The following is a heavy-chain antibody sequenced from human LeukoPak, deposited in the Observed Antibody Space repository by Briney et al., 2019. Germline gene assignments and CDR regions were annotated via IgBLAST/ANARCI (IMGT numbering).Heavy chain of an antibody. CDR2: INHSGST. Sequence: SETLSLTCAVYGGSFSGYYWSWIRQPPGKGLEWIGEINHSGSTNYNPSLKSRVTISVDTSKNQFSLKLSSVTAADTAVYYCARDSGYSSSWYVAFDIWRQGTMVTVSS. CDR3: ARDSGYSSSWYVAFDI. CDR1: GGSFSGYY. V-gene: IGHV4-34*01. J-gene: IGHJ3*02. D-gene: IGHD6-13*01.